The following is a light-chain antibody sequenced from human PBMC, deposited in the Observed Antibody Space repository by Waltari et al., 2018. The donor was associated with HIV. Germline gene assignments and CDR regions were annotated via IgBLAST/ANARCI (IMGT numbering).Light chain of an antibody. CDR2: WAS. CDR1: QSVFYSTNNKNF. J-gene: IGKJ2*01. CDR3: QQYYSTPQT. Sequence: DIVMTQSPDSLAVSLGERATINCKSSQSVFYSTNNKNFFAWYQQKPGQPPKLLIYWASTRESVVPDRFSGSGSGTDFTLTISSLQAEDVAVYYCQQYYSTPQTFGQGTKLEIK. V-gene: IGKV4-1*01.